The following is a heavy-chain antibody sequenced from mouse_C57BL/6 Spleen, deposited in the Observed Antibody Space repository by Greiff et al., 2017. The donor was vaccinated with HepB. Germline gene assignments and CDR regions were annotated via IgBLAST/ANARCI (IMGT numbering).Heavy chain of an antibody. CDR1: GYTFTEYT. Sequence: VQLQQSGAELVKPGASVKLSCKASGYTFTEYTIHWVKQRSGQGLEWIGWFYSGSGSIKYNEKFKDKATLTADKSSSTFYMELSRLTSEDSAVYVCAIHDDRIYYGNYDPFAYWGQGTLVTVSA. CDR3: AIHDDRIYYGNYDPFAY. J-gene: IGHJ3*01. D-gene: IGHD2-1*01. CDR2: FYSGSGSI. V-gene: IGHV1-62-2*01.